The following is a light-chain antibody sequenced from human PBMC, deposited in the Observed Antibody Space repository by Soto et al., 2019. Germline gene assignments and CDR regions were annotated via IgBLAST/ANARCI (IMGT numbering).Light chain of an antibody. J-gene: IGLJ1*01. CDR2: TTN. Sequence: QSVLTQPHSASGTPGQRVTISCSGSSSNIGTSSVHWFQQLPGTAPKLLISTTNQRPSGVPERFSGSKSGTSASLAISGLQSEDDADYYCAAWDDSLNGHVFGTGT. CDR1: SSNIGTSS. CDR3: AAWDDSLNGHV. V-gene: IGLV1-44*01.